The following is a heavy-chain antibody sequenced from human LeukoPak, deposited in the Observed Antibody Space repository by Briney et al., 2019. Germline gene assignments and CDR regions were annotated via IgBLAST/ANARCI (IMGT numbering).Heavy chain of an antibody. V-gene: IGHV4-31*03. Sequence: PSQTLSLTCTVSGGSISSGSYYWSWIRQHPGKGLEWIGYINFSGSTDYNPSLKSRVTISVDTSKNQFSLKLSSVTAADTAVYYCASSMAQWLIRGYWGQGTLVTVSS. CDR3: ASSMAQWLIRGY. D-gene: IGHD6-19*01. J-gene: IGHJ4*02. CDR1: GGSISSGSYY. CDR2: INFSGST.